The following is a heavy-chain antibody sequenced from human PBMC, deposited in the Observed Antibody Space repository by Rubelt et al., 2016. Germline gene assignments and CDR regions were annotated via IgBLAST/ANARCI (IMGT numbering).Heavy chain of an antibody. CDR2: TYYRSKWYR. D-gene: IGHD1-26*01. J-gene: IGHJ4*02. CDR3: ARSTADIDY. CDR1: GDSVSSKSAA. Sequence: QVQLWQSGPGLVKPSETLSLTCGISGDSVSSKSAAWNWIRKSPSGGLEWLGRTYYRSKWYREYALSVNSRTIINPDPSKNQFSLQLNFVIPEDTAVYYCARSTADIDYWGQGVLVTVSS. V-gene: IGHV6-1*01.